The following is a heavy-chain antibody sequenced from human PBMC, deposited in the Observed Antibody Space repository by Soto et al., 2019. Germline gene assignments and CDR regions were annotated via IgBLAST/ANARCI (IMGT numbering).Heavy chain of an antibody. CDR1: GASISTTNYY. CDR2: IYYGGST. D-gene: IGHD2-8*01. V-gene: IGHV4-39*02. CDR3: ETFVVYASRQTEFDF. Sequence: PSETLSLTCTVSGASISTTNYYWGWVRQPPGKGLDWIGNIYYGGSTYYNPSLKSRVTISVDTSKNHFSLKLNSVTAADTAVYYFETFVVYASRQTEFDFWGPGTLVTVSS. J-gene: IGHJ4*02.